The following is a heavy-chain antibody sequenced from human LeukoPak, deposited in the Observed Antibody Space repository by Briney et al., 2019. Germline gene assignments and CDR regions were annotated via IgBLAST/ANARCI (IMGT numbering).Heavy chain of an antibody. J-gene: IGHJ4*02. V-gene: IGHV3-33*08. CDR2: IWYDGSNK. Sequence: GGSLRLSCAASGFTFSDYAMHWVRQAPGKGLEWVAVIWYDGSNKYYADSVKGRFTISRDNSKNTLYLQMNSLRAEDTAVYYCARETGPYGSGSYYGDYWGQGTLVTVSS. CDR3: ARETGPYGSGSYYGDY. CDR1: GFTFSDYA. D-gene: IGHD3-10*01.